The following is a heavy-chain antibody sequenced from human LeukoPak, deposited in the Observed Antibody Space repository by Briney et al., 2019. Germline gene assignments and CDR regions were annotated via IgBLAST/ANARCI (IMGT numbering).Heavy chain of an antibody. CDR1: GGSISNYY. V-gene: IGHV4-59*01. CDR2: IYYSGST. CDR3: ARAHYYDTSGYFVRHWFDP. D-gene: IGHD3-22*01. Sequence: SETLSLTCTVSGGSISNYYWSWIRQPPGKGLEWIGYIYYSGSTNYNPSLRSRVTISVDTSKNQFSLKLSSVTAADTAVYHCARAHYYDTSGYFVRHWFDPWGQGTLVTVSS. J-gene: IGHJ5*02.